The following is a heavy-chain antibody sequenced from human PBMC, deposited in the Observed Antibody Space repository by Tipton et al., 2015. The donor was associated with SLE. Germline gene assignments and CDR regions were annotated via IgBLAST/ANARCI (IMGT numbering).Heavy chain of an antibody. CDR1: GYTFTDFF. Sequence: QSGPEVKKPGASVKVSCKASGYTFTDFFMHWVRQAPGQGLEWMGWINPNNGGTKYAQKFQGRVTMTRDTSISTASMALSSLTSDDAAVYYCATRYSSTWADAFDLWGQGTMVTVSS. CDR2: INPNNGGT. V-gene: IGHV1-2*02. D-gene: IGHD2-2*01. J-gene: IGHJ3*01. CDR3: ATRYSSTWADAFDL.